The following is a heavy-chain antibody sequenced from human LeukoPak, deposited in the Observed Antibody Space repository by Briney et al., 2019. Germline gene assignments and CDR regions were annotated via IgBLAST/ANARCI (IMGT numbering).Heavy chain of an antibody. CDR1: GFTFSSYS. CDR3: AKDLDFNYDFWSGYSDY. CDR2: ISSSSSYI. J-gene: IGHJ4*02. Sequence: GGSLRLSCAASGFTFSSYSMNWVRQAPGKGLEWVSSISSSSSYIYYADSVKGRFTISRDNAKNTLYLQMNSLRAEDTAVYYCAKDLDFNYDFWSGYSDYWGREPWSPSPQ. D-gene: IGHD3-3*01. V-gene: IGHV3-21*04.